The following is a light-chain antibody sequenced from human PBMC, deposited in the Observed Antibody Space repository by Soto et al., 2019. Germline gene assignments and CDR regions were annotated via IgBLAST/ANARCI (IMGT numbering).Light chain of an antibody. CDR1: QSILFNSNKKNY. Sequence: DIVTTQSPDSLAVSLGERATIHCKTSQSILFNSNKKNYLAWYQQKPGQPPKLLIYWTSIRESGVPDRFSGSGSGTEFTLTISSLQSEDFAVYYCQQYNNWPRTFGQGTKVDI. J-gene: IGKJ1*01. V-gene: IGKV4-1*01. CDR2: WTS. CDR3: QQYNNWPRT.